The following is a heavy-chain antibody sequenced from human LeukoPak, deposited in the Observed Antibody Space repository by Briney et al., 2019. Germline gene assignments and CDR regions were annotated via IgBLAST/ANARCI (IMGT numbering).Heavy chain of an antibody. D-gene: IGHD6-13*01. Sequence: GGSLRLSCAASGFTFSSYAMSWVRQAPGKGLEWVAFIRYDGSNKYYADSVKGRSTISRDNSKNTLYLHMNSLRAEDTALYYCAKEGIPATGSYFYYYMDVWGKGTTVTVSS. CDR3: AKEGIPATGSYFYYYMDV. J-gene: IGHJ6*03. CDR2: IRYDGSNK. CDR1: GFTFSSYA. V-gene: IGHV3-30*02.